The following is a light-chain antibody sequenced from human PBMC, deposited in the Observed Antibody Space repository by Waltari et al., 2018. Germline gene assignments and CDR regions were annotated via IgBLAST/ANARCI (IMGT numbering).Light chain of an antibody. Sequence: TQSPSLLSASEGPTVTVTCRASQDVSCYLAWYQQKPGQAPKLLIYATSTLLNGVPARFSGSGFGTDFTLTISSLQPEDFATYYCQQDNRYPFTFGPGTKVDFK. V-gene: IGKV1-9*01. CDR2: ATS. CDR1: QDVSCY. CDR3: QQDNRYPFT. J-gene: IGKJ3*01.